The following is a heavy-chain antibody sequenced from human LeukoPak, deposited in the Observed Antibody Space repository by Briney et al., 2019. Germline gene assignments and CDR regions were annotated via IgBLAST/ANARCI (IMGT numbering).Heavy chain of an antibody. Sequence: SVKVSCKASGGTFSSYAISWVRQAPGQGLEWMGGIIPIFGTANYAQKFQGRVTITADESTSTAYMELSSLRSEDTAVYYWAELGDYDFWSGPLDYWGQGTLVTVSS. CDR1: GGTFSSYA. D-gene: IGHD3-3*01. V-gene: IGHV1-69*13. CDR3: AELGDYDFWSGPLDY. CDR2: IIPIFGTA. J-gene: IGHJ4*02.